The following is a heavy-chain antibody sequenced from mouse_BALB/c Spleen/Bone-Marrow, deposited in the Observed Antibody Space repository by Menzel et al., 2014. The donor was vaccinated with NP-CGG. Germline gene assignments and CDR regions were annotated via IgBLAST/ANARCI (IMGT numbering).Heavy chain of an antibody. Sequence: VHVKQSGAELVKPGTSVKLSCTASGFNIKDTHLHWVQQRPEQGLEWIGRFDPTNGNPKYDPKFQGKATITVDTSSNTAYLQLSSLTSEDTAVYYCASYDGSRFAHWGQGTLVTVSA. D-gene: IGHD2-3*01. J-gene: IGHJ3*01. CDR2: FDPTNGNP. CDR3: ASYDGSRFAH. V-gene: IGHV14-3*02. CDR1: GFNIKDTH.